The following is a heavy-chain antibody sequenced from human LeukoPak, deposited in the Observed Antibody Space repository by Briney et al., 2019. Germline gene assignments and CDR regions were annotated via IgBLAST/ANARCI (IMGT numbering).Heavy chain of an antibody. CDR1: GFTFTSYV. CDR3: VKGGPRGYSYGYMVY. D-gene: IGHD5-18*01. CDR2: VSGVGGST. J-gene: IGHJ4*02. Sequence: PGGSLRLSCAASGFTFTSYVMTWVRQAPGKGLGWVSAVSGVGGSTYYAESVKGRFTISRDNSKNTLYLQMNSLRGEDTAVYYCVKGGPRGYSYGYMVYWGQGTLVTVSS. V-gene: IGHV3-23*01.